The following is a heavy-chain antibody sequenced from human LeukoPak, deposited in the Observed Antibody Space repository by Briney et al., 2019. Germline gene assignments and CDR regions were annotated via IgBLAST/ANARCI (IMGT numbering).Heavy chain of an antibody. Sequence: PGGSLRLSCAASGFTVSSNYMSWVRQAPGKGLEWVSVIYSGGSTYYADSVKGRFTISRDNSKNTLYLQMNSLRAEDTALYYCAKWGDYDVLTGYYDSDYWGQGTLVTVSS. D-gene: IGHD3-9*01. CDR3: AKWGDYDVLTGYYDSDY. J-gene: IGHJ4*02. CDR1: GFTVSSNY. CDR2: IYSGGST. V-gene: IGHV3-53*01.